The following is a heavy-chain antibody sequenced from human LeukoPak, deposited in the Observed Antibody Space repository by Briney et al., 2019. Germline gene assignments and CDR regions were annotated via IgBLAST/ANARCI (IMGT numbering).Heavy chain of an antibody. CDR3: ARGMVVTAIRIPYYYYYMDV. Sequence: GASVKVSCKASGYTFTSYGISWVRQATGQGLEWMGWMNPNSGNTGYAQKFQGRVTMTRNTSISTAYMELSSLRSEDTAVYYCARGMVVTAIRIPYYYYYMDVWGKGTTVTVSS. D-gene: IGHD2-21*02. J-gene: IGHJ6*03. CDR1: GYTFTSYG. V-gene: IGHV1-8*02. CDR2: MNPNSGNT.